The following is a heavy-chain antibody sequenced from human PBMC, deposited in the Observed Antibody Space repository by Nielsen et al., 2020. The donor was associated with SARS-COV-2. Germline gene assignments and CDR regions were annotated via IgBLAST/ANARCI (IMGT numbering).Heavy chain of an antibody. CDR3: ARAAAFDKRAFDI. V-gene: IGHV1-8*01. CDR2: MNPNSGNT. CDR1: GYTFTSYD. D-gene: IGHD3-16*01. Sequence: ASAKVSCKASGYTFTSYDINWVRQATGQGLEWMGWMNPNSGNTGYAQKFQGRVTMTRNTSISTAYMELSSLRSEDTAVYYCARAAAFDKRAFDIWGQGTMVTVSS. J-gene: IGHJ3*02.